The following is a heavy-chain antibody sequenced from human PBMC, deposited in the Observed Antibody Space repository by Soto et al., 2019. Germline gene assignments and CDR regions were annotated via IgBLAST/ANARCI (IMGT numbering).Heavy chain of an antibody. D-gene: IGHD3-3*01. Sequence: RASVKVSCKASGGTFSSYAISWVRQAPGQGLEWMGGIIPIFGTANYAQKFQGRVTITADESTSTAYMELSSLRSEDTAVYYCARSPPGIPLRFLSVVWGQGTTVTVSS. CDR2: IIPIFGTA. CDR1: GGTFSSYA. J-gene: IGHJ6*02. CDR3: ARSPPGIPLRFLSVV. V-gene: IGHV1-69*13.